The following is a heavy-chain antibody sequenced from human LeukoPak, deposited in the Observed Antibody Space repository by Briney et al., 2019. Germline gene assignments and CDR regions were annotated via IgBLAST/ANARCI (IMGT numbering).Heavy chain of an antibody. CDR3: AKDILRWSFDY. Sequence: GGSLRLSCAASEFTFSSYSMNWVRQAPGKGLEWVSSISSTSIYIYYADSVKGRFTISRDNAKNSLYLQMNNLRAEDTAVYYCAKDILRWSFDYWGQGSLVTVAS. V-gene: IGHV3-21*04. J-gene: IGHJ4*02. D-gene: IGHD4-23*01. CDR2: ISSTSIYI. CDR1: EFTFSSYS.